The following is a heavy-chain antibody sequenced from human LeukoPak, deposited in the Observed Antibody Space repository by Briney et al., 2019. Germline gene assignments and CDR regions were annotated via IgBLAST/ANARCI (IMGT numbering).Heavy chain of an antibody. CDR2: IYYSGST. J-gene: IGHJ3*02. D-gene: IGHD6-19*01. CDR1: GGSISSGGYY. V-gene: IGHV4-31*03. CDR3: ARDSEWLGPWGAFDI. Sequence: SETLSLTCTVSGGSISSGGYYWSWIRQHLGKGLEWIGYIYYSGSTYYNPSLKSRVTISVDTSKNQFSLKLSSVTAADTAVYYCARDSEWLGPWGAFDIWGQGTVVTVSS.